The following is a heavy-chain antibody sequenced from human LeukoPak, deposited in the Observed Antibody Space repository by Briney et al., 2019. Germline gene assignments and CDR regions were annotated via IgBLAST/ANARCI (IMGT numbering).Heavy chain of an antibody. V-gene: IGHV1-18*01. J-gene: IGHJ5*02. CDR1: GYTFSNYG. D-gene: IGHD2-15*01. Sequence: ATVKVSCKAPGYTFSNYGINWLRQAPGQGLEWMGWISDYNSNRNYVQKFQGRFTLTADTSSSTAYMELRSLTSDDTATYYCARSGRSWYDWSDPWGQGTQVTVSA. CDR3: ARSGRSWYDWSDP. CDR2: ISDYNSNR.